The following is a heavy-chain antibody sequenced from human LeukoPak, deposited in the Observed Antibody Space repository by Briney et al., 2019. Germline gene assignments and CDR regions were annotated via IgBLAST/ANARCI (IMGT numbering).Heavy chain of an antibody. CDR1: GGAFSGYY. D-gene: IGHD4-23*01. Sequence: SETLSLTCAVYGGAFSGYYCSWIPQPPGKGLGWIGEINHSGSTNYKPSLKSRVTISVDTSKNQFSLKLSSVTAADTAVYYCARHIAYAGGWNDYWGQGTMVTVSS. CDR2: INHSGST. CDR3: ARHIAYAGGWNDY. V-gene: IGHV4-34*01. J-gene: IGHJ4*02.